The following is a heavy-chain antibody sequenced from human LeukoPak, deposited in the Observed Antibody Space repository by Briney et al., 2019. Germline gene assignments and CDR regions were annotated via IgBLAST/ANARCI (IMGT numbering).Heavy chain of an antibody. J-gene: IGHJ4*02. D-gene: IGHD6-19*01. V-gene: IGHV3-30*03. Sequence: GGSLRLSCAASGFTFSSYGMHWVRQAPGKGLEWVAVISYDGSNKYYADSVKGRFTISRDNSKNTLYLQMNSLRAEDTAVYYCAGTMGDSSGWYSSYYFDYWGQGTLVTVSS. CDR1: GFTFSSYG. CDR2: ISYDGSNK. CDR3: AGTMGDSSGWYSSYYFDY.